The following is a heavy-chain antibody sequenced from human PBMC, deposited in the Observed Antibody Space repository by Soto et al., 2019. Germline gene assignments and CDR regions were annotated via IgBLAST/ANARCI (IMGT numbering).Heavy chain of an antibody. V-gene: IGHV3-48*03. CDR1: GFTFSSYE. CDR2: ISSSGSTI. CDR3: ARDLGYSSSFKGMDV. D-gene: IGHD6-13*01. Sequence: PGGSLRLSCAASGFTFSSYEMNWVRQAAGKGLEWVSYISSSGSTIYYADSVKGRFTISRDNAKNSLYLQMNSLRAEDTAVYYCARDLGYSSSFKGMDVWGQGTTVTVSS. J-gene: IGHJ6*02.